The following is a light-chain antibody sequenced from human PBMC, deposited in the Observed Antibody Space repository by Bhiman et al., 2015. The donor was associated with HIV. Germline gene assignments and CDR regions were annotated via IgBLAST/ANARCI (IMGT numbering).Light chain of an antibody. V-gene: IGLV1-40*01. CDR2: GYI. CDR3: QAWDSSTGGYV. Sequence: QSVLTQPPSVSGAPGQRVTISCTGNSSNIGAGYDVHWYQHLPGTAPKLLIHGYINRPSGVPDRFSGSNSGNTATLTISGTQAMDEADYYCQAWDSSTGGYVFGTGTKVTVL. CDR1: SSNIGAGYD. J-gene: IGLJ1*01.